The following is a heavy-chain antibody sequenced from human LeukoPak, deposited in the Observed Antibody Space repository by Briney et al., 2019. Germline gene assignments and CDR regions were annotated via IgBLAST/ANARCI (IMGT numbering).Heavy chain of an antibody. D-gene: IGHD5-18*01. CDR2: ISAYNGKT. J-gene: IGHJ4*02. V-gene: IGHV1-18*01. Sequence: ASVKVSCKASGYTFTSYGISWVRHAPGQGLGWRGWISAYNGKTNYAQKLQGRVTMTTDTSTSTAYMELRSLRADDTAVYYWARDVTAIGMNYWGQGTLVTVSS. CDR1: GYTFTSYG. CDR3: ARDVTAIGMNY.